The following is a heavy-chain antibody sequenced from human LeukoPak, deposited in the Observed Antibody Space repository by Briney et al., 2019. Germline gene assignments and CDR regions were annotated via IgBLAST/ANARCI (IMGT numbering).Heavy chain of an antibody. D-gene: IGHD1-26*01. V-gene: IGHV3-33*01. Sequence: GRSLRLSCAASGFTFSSYGMHWVRQAPGKGLEWVAVIWYDGSNKYFADSVKGRFTISRDNSKNTLFLQMNSLRAEDTAVYYCARDPSVVGATAFDYWGQGTLVTVSS. CDR1: GFTFSSYG. J-gene: IGHJ4*02. CDR3: ARDPSVVGATAFDY. CDR2: IWYDGSNK.